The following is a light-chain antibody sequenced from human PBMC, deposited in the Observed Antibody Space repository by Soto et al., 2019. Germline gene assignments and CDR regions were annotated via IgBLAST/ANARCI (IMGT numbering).Light chain of an antibody. V-gene: IGKV1-39*01. CDR3: QQGYNFPRA. CDR2: AAS. CDR1: QSIVTY. J-gene: IGKJ1*01. Sequence: DIQMTQSPSSLSASVGDRVTITCRASQSIVTYLNWYHQKPGQAPKLLIYAASNLQSGVPSRFSGSGSGTDFTLTINSLQPEDFATYYCQQGYNFPRAFGQGTKVDI.